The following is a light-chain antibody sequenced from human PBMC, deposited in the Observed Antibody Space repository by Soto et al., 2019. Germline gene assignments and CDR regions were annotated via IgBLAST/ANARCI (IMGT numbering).Light chain of an antibody. Sequence: EVVMRQSPATLSVSPGEGATLSCRASQSVSSSYLAWYQQKPGQAPSLLIYGASSRATGIPDRFSGSGSGTDFTLTISRLEPEDFAVYYCQQYVSPPITFGQGTRLEIK. CDR1: QSVSSSY. V-gene: IGKV3-20*01. CDR3: QQYVSPPIT. J-gene: IGKJ5*01. CDR2: GAS.